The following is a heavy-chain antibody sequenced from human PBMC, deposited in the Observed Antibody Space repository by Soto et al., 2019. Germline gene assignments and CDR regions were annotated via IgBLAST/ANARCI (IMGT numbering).Heavy chain of an antibody. V-gene: IGHV3-30*03. CDR3: AGGQYYFDY. CDR1: GFPFTTYG. D-gene: IGHD3-10*01. Sequence: QVQLVESGGGVVQPGTSLRLSCAASGFPFTTYGMHWVREAPTKGLDWVAVISYDGSNKYYADSVRGRFTISRDNSKNTLYLQMNSLRPEDTALYYFAGGQYYFDYRGQGTLVTFAS. CDR2: ISYDGSNK. J-gene: IGHJ4*02.